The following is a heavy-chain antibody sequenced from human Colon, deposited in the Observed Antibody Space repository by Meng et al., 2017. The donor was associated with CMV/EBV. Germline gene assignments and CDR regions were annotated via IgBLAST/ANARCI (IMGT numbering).Heavy chain of an antibody. CDR3: ARDRIAVARGVYYYYGMDV. Sequence: GESLKISCAASGFTFSSYGMHWVRQAPGKGLEWVAFIRYDGSNKYYADSVKGRFTISRDNSKNTLYLQMNSLRAEDTAVYYCARDRIAVARGVYYYYGMDVWGQGTTVTVSS. CDR2: IRYDGSNK. J-gene: IGHJ6*02. V-gene: IGHV3-30*02. CDR1: GFTFSSYG. D-gene: IGHD6-19*01.